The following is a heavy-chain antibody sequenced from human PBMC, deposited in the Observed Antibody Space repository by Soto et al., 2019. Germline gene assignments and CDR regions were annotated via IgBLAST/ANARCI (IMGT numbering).Heavy chain of an antibody. CDR1: GYTFTGYY. CDR3: ARDQGSDFLPGPYGMDV. J-gene: IGHJ6*02. CDR2: INPNSGGT. D-gene: IGHD5-12*01. Sequence: QVQLVQSGAEVKKPGASVKVSCKASGYTFTGYYMHWVRQAPGQGLEWMGWINPNSGGTNYAHKFQGRVTMTRDAAISTAYMEISRLRSDDTAVYYCARDQGSDFLPGPYGMDVWGQGTTVTVSS. V-gene: IGHV1-2*07.